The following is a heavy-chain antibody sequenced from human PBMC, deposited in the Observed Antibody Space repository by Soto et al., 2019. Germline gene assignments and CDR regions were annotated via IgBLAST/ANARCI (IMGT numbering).Heavy chain of an antibody. V-gene: IGHV1-69*06. Sequence: SVKVSCKASGGTCSIYAISGVRQSPLQWLDWMGGIIPIFGTANYAQKFQGRVTITADKSTSTAYMELSSLRSEDTAVYYCARVISAARYQLLRNWFDPWGQGTLVTVSS. CDR2: IIPIFGTA. CDR1: GGTCSIYA. J-gene: IGHJ5*02. CDR3: ARVISAARYQLLRNWFDP. D-gene: IGHD2-2*01.